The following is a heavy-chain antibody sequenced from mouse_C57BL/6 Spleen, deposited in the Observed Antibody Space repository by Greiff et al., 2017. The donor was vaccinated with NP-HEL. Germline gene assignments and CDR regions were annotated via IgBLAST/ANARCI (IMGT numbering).Heavy chain of an antibody. CDR2: IHPNSGST. Sequence: QVQLQQPGAELVKPGASVKLSCKASGYTFTSYWMHWVKQRPGQGLEWIGMIHPNSGSTNYNEKFKSKVTLTVDKSSSTAYMQLSSLTSEDSAVYYCARTLYYFDYWGQGTTLTVSS. J-gene: IGHJ2*01. V-gene: IGHV1-64*01. CDR1: GYTFTSYW. CDR3: ARTLYYFDY.